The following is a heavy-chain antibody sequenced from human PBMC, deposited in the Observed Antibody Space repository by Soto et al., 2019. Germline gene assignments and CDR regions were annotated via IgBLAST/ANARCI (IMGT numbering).Heavy chain of an antibody. Sequence: SETLSLTCTVSGGSISSSSYYWGWIRQPPGKGLEWIGSIYYSGSTYYNPSLKSRVTISVDTSKNQFSLKLSSVTAADTAVYYCVVADDYGDYRFDYWGQGTLVTVSS. J-gene: IGHJ4*02. CDR1: GGSISSSSYY. CDR2: IYYSGST. V-gene: IGHV4-39*01. D-gene: IGHD4-17*01. CDR3: VVADDYGDYRFDY.